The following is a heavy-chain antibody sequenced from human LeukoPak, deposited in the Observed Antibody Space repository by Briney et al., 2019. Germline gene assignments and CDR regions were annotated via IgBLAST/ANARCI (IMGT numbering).Heavy chain of an antibody. CDR1: DGSNNGYY. Sequence: SETLSLTCTVSDGSNNGYYWSWIRQPPGKGLDWIGYMYSGGTTNYSPSLKSRVTISEDMSKNQFSLKLTSVTAADTAVYYCAGDWRIAAAGTYYYYGMDVWGQGTTVTVSS. J-gene: IGHJ6*02. V-gene: IGHV4-59*01. CDR3: AGDWRIAAAGTYYYYGMDV. CDR2: MYSGGTT. D-gene: IGHD6-13*01.